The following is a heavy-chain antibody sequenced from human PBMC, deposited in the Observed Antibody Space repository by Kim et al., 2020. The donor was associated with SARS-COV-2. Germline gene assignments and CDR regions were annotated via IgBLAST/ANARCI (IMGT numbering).Heavy chain of an antibody. Sequence: GGSLRLSCSASGFTFSTYSMSWARQAPGKGLEWVSTISDSGISTHYADSVKGRFTISRDNSRSTLFLQMNYLRAEDTAIYYCEASDYWGQGSLVTVSS. J-gene: IGHJ4*02. CDR1: GFTFSTYS. V-gene: IGHV3-23*01. CDR2: ISDSGIST. CDR3: EASDY.